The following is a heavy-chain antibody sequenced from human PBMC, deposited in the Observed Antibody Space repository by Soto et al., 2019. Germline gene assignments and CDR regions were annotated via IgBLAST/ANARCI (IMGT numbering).Heavy chain of an antibody. J-gene: IGHJ5*02. CDR1: GYTFTSYG. Sequence: GASVKVSCKASGYTFTSYGISWVRQAPGQGLEWMGWISAYNGNTNYAQKLQGRVTMTTDTSTSTAYMELRSLRSDDTAVYYCARDGRLYYDFWSGYSNWFDPWGQGTLVTVSS. D-gene: IGHD3-3*01. CDR3: ARDGRLYYDFWSGYSNWFDP. CDR2: ISAYNGNT. V-gene: IGHV1-18*01.